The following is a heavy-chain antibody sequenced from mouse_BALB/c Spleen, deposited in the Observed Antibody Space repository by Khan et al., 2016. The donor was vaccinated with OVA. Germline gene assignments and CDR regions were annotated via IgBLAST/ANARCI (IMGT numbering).Heavy chain of an antibody. Sequence: VQLQQSGPGLVKPSQSLSLTCTVTGYSITSDYAWNWIRQFPGNKLEWMGYINYSGGTNYLPSLKSRISITRDTSKNQFFLQLNSVTTEDSATYYCARWFAYWGQGTLVTVS. CDR2: INYSGGT. CDR3: ARWFAY. J-gene: IGHJ3*01. CDR1: GYSITSDYA. V-gene: IGHV3-2*02.